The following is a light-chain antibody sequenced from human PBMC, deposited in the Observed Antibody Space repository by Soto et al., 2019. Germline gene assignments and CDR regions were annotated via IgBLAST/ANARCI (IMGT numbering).Light chain of an antibody. CDR3: SSYTNSATGV. CDR2: GVT. CDR1: SSDVGGYNY. Sequence: QSVLTQPASVSGSPGQSITISCTGTSSDVGGYNYVSWYQHHPGKAPKLMIYGVTYRPSGVSDRFSGSKSGNTASLTISGLQAEDEADYYCSSYTNSATGVFGTGTKLTVL. V-gene: IGLV2-14*01. J-gene: IGLJ1*01.